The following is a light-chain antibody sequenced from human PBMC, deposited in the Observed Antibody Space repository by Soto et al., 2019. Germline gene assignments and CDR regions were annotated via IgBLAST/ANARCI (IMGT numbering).Light chain of an antibody. CDR1: QSVGSSF. V-gene: IGKV3-20*01. J-gene: IGKJ2*01. Sequence: EIVLTQSPGTLSLSPGERATLSCRASQSVGSSFLAWYQQKPGQAPRLLIYDTSRRATGIPDRFSGSGSGTDFTLTISRLEPEDLAVYYCQQYGSSPYTFGQGTKLEIK. CDR3: QQYGSSPYT. CDR2: DTS.